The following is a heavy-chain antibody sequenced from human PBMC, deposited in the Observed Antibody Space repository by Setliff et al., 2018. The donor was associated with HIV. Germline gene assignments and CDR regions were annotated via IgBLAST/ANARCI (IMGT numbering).Heavy chain of an antibody. V-gene: IGHV1-18*01. D-gene: IGHD3-9*01. CDR3: ARELTGYYIGWYFDL. J-gene: IGHJ2*01. Sequence: RASVKVSCKASGYTFTSYGISWVRQAPGQGLEWMGWISAYNGNTSYAQKLQGRVTMTTDTSTSTAYMELRSLRSGDTAVYYCARELTGYYIGWYFDLWGRGTLVTVSA. CDR2: ISAYNGNT. CDR1: GYTFTSYG.